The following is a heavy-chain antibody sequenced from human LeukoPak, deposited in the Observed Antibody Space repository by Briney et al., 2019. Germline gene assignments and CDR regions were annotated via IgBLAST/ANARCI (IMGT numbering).Heavy chain of an antibody. CDR2: INPNSGGT. Sequence: GASVKVSCKASGYTFTGYYMHWVRQAPGQGLEWMGWINPNSGGTNYAQKFQGRVTMTRDTSISTAYMELSRLRSDDTAVYYCARLGDSSGHPARYYYGMDVWGQGTTVTVSS. D-gene: IGHD3-22*01. J-gene: IGHJ6*02. V-gene: IGHV1-2*02. CDR1: GYTFTGYY. CDR3: ARLGDSSGHPARYYYGMDV.